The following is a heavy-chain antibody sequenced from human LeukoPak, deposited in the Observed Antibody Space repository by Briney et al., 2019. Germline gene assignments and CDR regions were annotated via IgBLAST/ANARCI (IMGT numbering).Heavy chain of an antibody. CDR1: GFTFSSYA. CDR2: ISSNGGST. V-gene: IGHV3-64*01. Sequence: PGGSLRLSCAASGFTFSSYAMHWVRQAPGKGLEYVSAISSNGGSTYYANSVKGRFTISRDNSKNTLYLQMGSLRAEDMAVYYCAIDSSGYHPEGYWGQGTLVTVSS. D-gene: IGHD3-22*01. J-gene: IGHJ4*02. CDR3: AIDSSGYHPEGY.